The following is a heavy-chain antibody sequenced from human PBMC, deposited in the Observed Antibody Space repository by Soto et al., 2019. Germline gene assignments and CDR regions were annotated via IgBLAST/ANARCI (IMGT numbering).Heavy chain of an antibody. CDR2: INHSGST. CDR3: ATEAEQHPYYYYYYGMDV. Sequence: SETLSLTCAVYGGSFSGYYWSWIRQPPGKGLEWIGEINHSGSTNYNPSLKSRVTISVDTSKNQFSLKLSSVTAADTAVYYCATEAEQHPYYYYYYGMDVWGQGTTVTVSS. CDR1: GGSFSGYY. J-gene: IGHJ6*02. V-gene: IGHV4-34*01. D-gene: IGHD6-13*01.